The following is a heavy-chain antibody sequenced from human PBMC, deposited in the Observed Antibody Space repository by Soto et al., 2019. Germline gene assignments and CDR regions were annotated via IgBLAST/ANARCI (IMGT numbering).Heavy chain of an antibody. CDR3: ARVAADCNGGSCYFDYFDY. CDR2: IYYSGST. D-gene: IGHD2-15*01. CDR1: GGSISSSSYY. V-gene: IGHV4-61*01. Sequence: SETLSLTCTVSGGSISSSSYYWSWIRQPPGKGLEWIGYIYYSGSTNYNPSLKSRVTISVDTSKNQFSLKLSSVTAADTAVYYCARVAADCNGGSCYFDYFDYWGQGTLVTVSS. J-gene: IGHJ4*02.